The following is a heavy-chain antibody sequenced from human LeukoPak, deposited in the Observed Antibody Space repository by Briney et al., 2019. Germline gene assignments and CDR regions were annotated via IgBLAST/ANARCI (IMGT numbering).Heavy chain of an antibody. V-gene: IGHV3-11*04. CDR2: ISNSGSHI. D-gene: IGHD1-14*01. CDR1: VFTFSDYY. J-gene: IGHJ6*03. CDR3: ARVGPWVNPDYYYYMDV. Sequence: GVSLRLSCAASVFTFSDYYMSWIRQAPGKGVEGFLYISNSGSHIYYADSVKGRFTISRDNAKNSLYLQMNSLRAEDTAVYYCARVGPWVNPDYYYYMDVWGKGTTVTVSS.